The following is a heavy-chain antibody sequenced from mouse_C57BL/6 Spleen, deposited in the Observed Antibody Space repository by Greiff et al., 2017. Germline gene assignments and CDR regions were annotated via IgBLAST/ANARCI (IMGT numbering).Heavy chain of an antibody. Sequence: QVQLQQPGAELVKPGASVKISCKASGYAFSSYWMNWVKQRPGKGLEWIGQIYPGDGDTNYNGKFKGKATLTADKSSSTAYMQLSSLTSEDSAVYFCARCDYGSSSYYFDYWGQGTTLTVSS. CDR3: ARCDYGSSSYYFDY. CDR1: GYAFSSYW. D-gene: IGHD1-1*01. CDR2: IYPGDGDT. J-gene: IGHJ2*01. V-gene: IGHV1-80*01.